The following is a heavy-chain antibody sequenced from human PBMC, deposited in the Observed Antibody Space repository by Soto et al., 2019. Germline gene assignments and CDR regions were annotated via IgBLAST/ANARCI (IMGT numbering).Heavy chain of an antibody. CDR1: GFSFSYHY. Sequence: QVQLVESGGGLVKPGGSLRLSCGASGFSFSYHYMTWIRQAPGTGLEWVSYISGSGTTIYYTDSVKGRFTVSRDNAKNSVYLQMNSLRAEDTAVYYCAGDVHYYTSDYWGQGTLVTVSS. V-gene: IGHV3-11*01. D-gene: IGHD3-10*01. J-gene: IGHJ4*02. CDR3: AGDVHYYTSDY. CDR2: ISGSGTTI.